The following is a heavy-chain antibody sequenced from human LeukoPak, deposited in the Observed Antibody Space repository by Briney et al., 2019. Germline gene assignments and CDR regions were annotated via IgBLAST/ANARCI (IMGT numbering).Heavy chain of an antibody. D-gene: IGHD3-10*01. CDR3: ARVNYYGFYMDV. CDR2: ISAYNGDT. Sequence: ASVKVSCKASGYTFTRHGISWVRQAPGQGLEWMGWISAYNGDTKYAQNLQARVTLTTDSSTSTAYMELRSLRSGDTAVYYCARVNYYGFYMDVWGKGTTVTVSS. CDR1: GYTFTRHG. J-gene: IGHJ6*03. V-gene: IGHV1-18*01.